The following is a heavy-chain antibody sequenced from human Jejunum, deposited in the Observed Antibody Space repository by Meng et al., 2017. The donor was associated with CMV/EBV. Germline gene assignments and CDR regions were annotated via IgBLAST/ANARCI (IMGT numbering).Heavy chain of an antibody. V-gene: IGHV4-38-2*02. D-gene: IGHD2-8*02. Sequence: SSRYYWGWNRKGPGKGLEWSGNIYHSGSTTEDNPTLKRRVTIAVDTSKNNFTLKLRSVTASDTAVYYCARDASIRMAYTGVCDIWGRGAMVTVSS. CDR3: ARDASIRMAYTGVCDI. CDR1: SSRYY. CDR2: IYHSGST. J-gene: IGHJ3*02.